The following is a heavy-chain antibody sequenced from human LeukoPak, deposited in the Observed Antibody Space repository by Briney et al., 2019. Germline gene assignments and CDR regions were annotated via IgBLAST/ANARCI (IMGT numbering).Heavy chain of an antibody. CDR1: GFTFSSYS. Sequence: GGSLRLSCAASGFTFSSYSMNWVRQAPGKGLEWVSYISSSTIYYADSVKGRFTISRDNSKNTLYLQMNSLRAEDTALYYCAKSRLSGINDAFDIWGQGTMVTVSS. V-gene: IGHV3-48*01. J-gene: IGHJ3*02. D-gene: IGHD3-3*01. CDR2: ISSSTI. CDR3: AKSRLSGINDAFDI.